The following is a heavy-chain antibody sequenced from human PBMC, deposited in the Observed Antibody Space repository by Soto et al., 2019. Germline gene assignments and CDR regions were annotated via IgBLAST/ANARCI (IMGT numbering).Heavy chain of an antibody. CDR2: IYYSGTT. CDR1: GGSIRVYY. J-gene: IGHJ5*02. D-gene: IGHD2-15*01. V-gene: IGHV4-59*08. CDR3: ARRVWQLLNNWFDP. Sequence: SDTLSLTCTVSGGSIRVYYWSWIRQPPGKGLEWIGYIYYSGTTNYNPSLKSRVTISVATSKNQFSLKLTSVTAADTAVYYCARRVWQLLNNWFDPWGQGTLVTVSS.